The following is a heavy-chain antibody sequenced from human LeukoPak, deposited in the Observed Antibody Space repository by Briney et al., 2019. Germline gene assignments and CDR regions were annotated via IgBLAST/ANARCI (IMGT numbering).Heavy chain of an antibody. V-gene: IGHV1-69*06. CDR2: IIPIFGTA. CDR3: ASGAAAGYYYYYYMDV. CDR1: GGTFSSYA. Sequence: GASVKVSCKASGGTFSSYAISWVRQAPGQGLEWMGGIIPIFGTANYAQKFQGRVTITADKSTSTAYMELSSLRSEDTAVYYCASGAAAGYYYYYYMDVWGKGTTVTVSS. J-gene: IGHJ6*03. D-gene: IGHD6-13*01.